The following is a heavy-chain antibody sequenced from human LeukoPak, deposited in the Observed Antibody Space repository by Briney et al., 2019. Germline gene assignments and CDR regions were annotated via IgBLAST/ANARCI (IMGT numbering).Heavy chain of an antibody. V-gene: IGHV3-15*01. CDR2: LKSKAAGGTT. Sequence: GGSLRLSCAGSGFTFSNAWMSWVRQAPGKGLEWVGHLKSKAAGGTTDYAAPVKARFTISGDDSKNTLYLQMNSLKTEDTAVYYCTTGNYWGQGTLVTVSS. J-gene: IGHJ4*02. CDR1: GFTFSNAW. CDR3: TTGNY.